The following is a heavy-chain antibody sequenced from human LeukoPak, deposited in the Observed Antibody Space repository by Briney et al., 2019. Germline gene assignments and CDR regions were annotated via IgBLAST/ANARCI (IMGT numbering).Heavy chain of an antibody. D-gene: IGHD3-22*01. J-gene: IGHJ4*02. CDR3: VTPMGATSGYHFDY. V-gene: IGHV1-46*03. Sequence: ASVKVSCKASGYTFTSYYMHWVRQAPGQGLEWMGIINPSVGSTNYAQKFQGRVTMTRDTSTSTVYMELSSLRSEDTAVYYCVTPMGATSGYHFDYWGQGTLVTVSS. CDR1: GYTFTSYY. CDR2: INPSVGST.